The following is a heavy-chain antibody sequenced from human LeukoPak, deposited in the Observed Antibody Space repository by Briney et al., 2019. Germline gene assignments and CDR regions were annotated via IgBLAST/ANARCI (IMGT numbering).Heavy chain of an antibody. CDR3: ARLDTWAANGNI. D-gene: IGHD6-13*01. V-gene: IGHV4-59*01. CDR1: GNSISSYY. Sequence: PSETLSLTCTVSGNSISSYYWSWIRQPPGKGLEWIGYIYYSGSTNYNPSLKSRVTISLDTSKNQFSLKLSSVTAADTAVYYCARLDTWAANGNIWGRGTLVTVSS. CDR2: IYYSGST. J-gene: IGHJ4*02.